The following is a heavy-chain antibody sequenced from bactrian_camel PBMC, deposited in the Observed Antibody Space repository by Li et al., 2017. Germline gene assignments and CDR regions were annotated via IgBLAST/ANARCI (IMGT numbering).Heavy chain of an antibody. Sequence: HVQLVESGGDSVQAGGSLRLSCSVSGSVSSTNCLGWFRQAPGKEREEVAYIYTSGGSTYYADSVKGRFTISQDIAKNTVYLQMNSLKSEDTALYYCATGPPPTVAAGHYNYWGQGTQVTVS. CDR1: GSVSSTNC. D-gene: IGHD6*01. J-gene: IGHJ4*01. CDR2: IYTSGGST. CDR3: ATGPPPTVAAGHYNY. V-gene: IGHV3S54*01.